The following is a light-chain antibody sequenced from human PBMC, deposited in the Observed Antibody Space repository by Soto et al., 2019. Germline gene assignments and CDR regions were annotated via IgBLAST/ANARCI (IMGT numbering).Light chain of an antibody. CDR2: EVS. Sequence: QSVLTQPPSASGSPGQSVTISCTGTSSDVGGYKYVSWYQQHPGKAPTLMIYEVSQRPSGVPDRFSGSKSGNTASLTVSGLQAEDEADYYCSSYAGSNSHVFGTGTKLTVL. CDR3: SSYAGSNSHV. V-gene: IGLV2-8*01. J-gene: IGLJ1*01. CDR1: SSDVGGYKY.